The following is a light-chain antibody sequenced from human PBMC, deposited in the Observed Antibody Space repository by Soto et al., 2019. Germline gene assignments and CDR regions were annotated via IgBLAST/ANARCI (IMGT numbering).Light chain of an antibody. V-gene: IGKV2-28*01. Sequence: DIVLTQFPLSLPVTPGEPASISCTSSQSLLNSNGNNYLDWYLQKPGQSPQLLIHLGSTRASGVPDRFSASGSGTSFTLKISRVEAEDVGVYYCMQALRNPWTFGQGTKVEIK. CDR2: LGS. J-gene: IGKJ1*01. CDR1: QSLLNSNGNNY. CDR3: MQALRNPWT.